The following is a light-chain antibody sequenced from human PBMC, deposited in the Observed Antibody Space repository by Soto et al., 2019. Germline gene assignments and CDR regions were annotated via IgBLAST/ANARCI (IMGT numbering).Light chain of an antibody. V-gene: IGLV1-44*01. CDR2: SHN. Sequence: QSVLTQSPSASGTLGQRVIISCSGSSSNIGSNTVNWYQQFPGTAPKLLIYSHNQRPSGVPDRFSGSQSGTSASLAISGLQSEDEADYYCATWDDRLDGYVFGTGTKLTVL. J-gene: IGLJ1*01. CDR3: ATWDDRLDGYV. CDR1: SSNIGSNT.